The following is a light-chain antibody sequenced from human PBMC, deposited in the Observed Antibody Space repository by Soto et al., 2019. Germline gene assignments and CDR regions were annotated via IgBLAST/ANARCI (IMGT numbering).Light chain of an antibody. J-gene: IGLJ1*01. Sequence: QSALTQPASVSGSPGQSITISCTGTSSDVGGYVYVSWYQQHPGKAPKRIIYDVSDRPSGVSNRFSGSKSGNTASLAISGLQAEDEADYYCSSYTTSSPLGVFGTGTKLTVL. CDR1: SSDVGGYVY. CDR3: SSYTTSSPLGV. V-gene: IGLV2-14*03. CDR2: DVS.